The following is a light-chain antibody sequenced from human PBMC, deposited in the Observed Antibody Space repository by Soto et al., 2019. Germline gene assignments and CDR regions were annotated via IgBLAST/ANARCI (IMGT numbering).Light chain of an antibody. CDR3: QQYNNWPTWT. CDR1: QSVSSN. CDR2: GAS. Sequence: EIVVTHSPATLSVTQGERATLSCRASQSVSSNLAWYQQKPGQAPRLLIYGASTRATGIPARFSGSGSGTEFTLTISSLQSEDFAVYYCQQYNNWPTWTFGQGTKVDI. J-gene: IGKJ1*01. V-gene: IGKV3-15*01.